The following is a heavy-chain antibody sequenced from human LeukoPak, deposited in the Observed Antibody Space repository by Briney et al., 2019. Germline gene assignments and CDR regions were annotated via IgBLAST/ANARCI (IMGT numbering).Heavy chain of an antibody. Sequence: GSLRLSCAASGFTFSSYAMSWVRQAPGKGLEWVSAISGSGGSTYYADSVKGRFTISRDNSKNTLYLQMNSLRAEDTAVYYCAKDMTLSWIQLWFPFDYWGQGTLVTVSS. CDR3: AKDMTLSWIQLWFPFDY. V-gene: IGHV3-23*01. CDR1: GFTFSSYA. J-gene: IGHJ4*02. D-gene: IGHD5-18*01. CDR2: ISGSGGST.